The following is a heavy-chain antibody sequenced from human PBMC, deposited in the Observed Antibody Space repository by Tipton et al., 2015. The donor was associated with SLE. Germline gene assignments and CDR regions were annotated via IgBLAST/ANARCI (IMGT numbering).Heavy chain of an antibody. D-gene: IGHD6-19*01. CDR1: DASMNSYF. J-gene: IGHJ4*02. Sequence: TLSLTCNVSDASMNSYFWNWIRQPAGKGLEWIGRLSLSDKNNYNPSLQSRVTMSVDTSKTQFSLKLRSVTAADTAIYYCARGGYSSGWYGDYFVYCGQGTLVTVSS. V-gene: IGHV4-4*07. CDR2: LSLSDKN. CDR3: ARGGYSSGWYGDYFVY.